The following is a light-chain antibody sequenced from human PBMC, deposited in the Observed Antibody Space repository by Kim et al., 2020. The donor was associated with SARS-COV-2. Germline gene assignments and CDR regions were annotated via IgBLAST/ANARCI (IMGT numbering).Light chain of an antibody. CDR3: QQSYTTPYT. CDR2: VAS. V-gene: IGKV1-39*01. CDR1: QSISTY. Sequence: GDRVTITCRASQSISTYLNWYQQKPGKAPNLLIYVASNLQSGVPSKFSGSGSGTDFTLTISSLQPEDFATYYCQQSYTTPYTFG. J-gene: IGKJ2*01.